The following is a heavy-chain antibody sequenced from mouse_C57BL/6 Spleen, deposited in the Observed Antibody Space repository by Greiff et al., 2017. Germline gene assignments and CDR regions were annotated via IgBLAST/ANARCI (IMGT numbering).Heavy chain of an antibody. CDR2: ISTAGSYT. J-gene: IGHJ1*03. Sequence: EVQLQESGGDLVKPGASVKLSCAASGYTFSSYGMSWVSQTPDKRLDWVANISTAGSYTYYPDKVKGQFTISRDNATNTLYMHMSSLKSEDSAVYYCARQEGTSYFDVWGTGTTVTVSS. D-gene: IGHD3-3*01. CDR1: GYTFSSYG. CDR3: ARQEGTSYFDV. V-gene: IGHV5-6*01.